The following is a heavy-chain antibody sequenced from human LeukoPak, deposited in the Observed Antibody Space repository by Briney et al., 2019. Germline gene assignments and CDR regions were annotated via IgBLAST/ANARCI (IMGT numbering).Heavy chain of an antibody. CDR1: GFTFSSYW. Sequence: GGSLRLSCAASGFTFSSYWMSWVRQAPGKGLEWVGRIKSKTDGGTTDYAAPVKGRFTISRDDSKNTLYLQMNSLKTEDTAVYYCTTAGYGDYAPAYWGQGTLVTVSS. CDR2: IKSKTDGGTT. D-gene: IGHD4-17*01. V-gene: IGHV3-15*01. CDR3: TTAGYGDYAPAY. J-gene: IGHJ4*02.